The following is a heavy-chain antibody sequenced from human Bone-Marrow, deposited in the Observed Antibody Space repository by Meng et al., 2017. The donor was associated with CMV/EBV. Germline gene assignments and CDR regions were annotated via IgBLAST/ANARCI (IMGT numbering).Heavy chain of an antibody. CDR1: GFTFSSYS. V-gene: IGHV3-30*03. D-gene: IGHD2-8*01. J-gene: IGHJ6*02. CDR2: ISYDGSNK. CDR3: ARDRPQIVLMVYASTYYYYYGMDV. Sequence: GGSLRLSCAASGFTFSSYSMNWVRQAPGKGLEWVAVISYDGSNKYYADSVKGRFTISRDNSKNTLYLQMNSLRAEDTAVYYCARDRPQIVLMVYASTYYYYYGMDVWGQGTTVTVSS.